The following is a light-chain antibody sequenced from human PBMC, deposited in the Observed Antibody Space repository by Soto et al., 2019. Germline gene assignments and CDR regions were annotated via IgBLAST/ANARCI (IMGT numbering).Light chain of an antibody. Sequence: QSVLTQPPSVSGAPGQRVTISCTGSSSNIGAGYDVHWYQQLPGTAPKLLIYGNSNRPSAVPDRFSGSKSVTSASLAITWLQAEEEADYYCQSYDSSMSRVFGGGTKLTVL. J-gene: IGLJ2*01. CDR3: QSYDSSMSRV. CDR1: SSNIGAGYD. CDR2: GNS. V-gene: IGLV1-40*01.